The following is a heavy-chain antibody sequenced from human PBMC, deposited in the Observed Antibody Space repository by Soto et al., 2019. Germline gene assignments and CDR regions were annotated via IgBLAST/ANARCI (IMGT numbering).Heavy chain of an antibody. Sequence: QVPLVESGGGVVQPGRSLRLSCAASGFTFSSYAMHWVRQAPCKGLAGVAVISYDGSNKYYADSVKGLFTISSDNSKNTLYLRMNSLRAEDTAVYYCARGLGSYVGATSASYFDYWGQGTLVTVSS. J-gene: IGHJ4*02. D-gene: IGHD1-26*01. CDR1: GFTFSSYA. CDR2: ISYDGSNK. CDR3: ARGLGSYVGATSASYFDY. V-gene: IGHV3-30-3*01.